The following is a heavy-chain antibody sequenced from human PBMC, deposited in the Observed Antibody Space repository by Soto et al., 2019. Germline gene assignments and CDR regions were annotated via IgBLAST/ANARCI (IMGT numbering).Heavy chain of an antibody. CDR3: AKHRFIAAAGTVAFDY. Sequence: GGSLRLSCAASGFTFSSYAMSWVRQAPGKGLEWVSAISGSGGSTYYADSVKGRFTISRDNSKNTLYLQMNSLRVEDTAVYYCAKHRFIAAAGTVAFDYWGQGTLVTVSS. J-gene: IGHJ4*02. CDR2: ISGSGGST. V-gene: IGHV3-23*01. CDR1: GFTFSSYA. D-gene: IGHD6-13*01.